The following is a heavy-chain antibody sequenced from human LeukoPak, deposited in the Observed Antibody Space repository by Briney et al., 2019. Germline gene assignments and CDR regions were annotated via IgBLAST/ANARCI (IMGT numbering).Heavy chain of an antibody. Sequence: GGSLRLSCAASGFTFNNYALTWVRQTPGKGLECGSAISGDGVSPYYADSVRGRFTISRDNSKNTLYLQMNSLRVEDTAVYFCAREPGAFPYFLDCWAQGTLHTVSS. CDR1: GFTFNNYA. V-gene: IGHV3-23*01. D-gene: IGHD4/OR15-4a*01. CDR2: ISGDGVSP. J-gene: IGHJ4*02. CDR3: AREPGAFPYFLDC.